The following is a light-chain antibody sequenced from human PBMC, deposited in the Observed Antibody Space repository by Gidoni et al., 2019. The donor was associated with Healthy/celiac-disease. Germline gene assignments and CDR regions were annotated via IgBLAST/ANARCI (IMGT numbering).Light chain of an antibody. CDR2: VNS. V-gene: IGLV1-40*01. CDR3: RSYDSSLSGSGV. CDR1: SSTLWAGYD. J-gene: IGLJ1*01. Sequence: QSVLTPPPSVSGAPGQRFTISCTGSSSTLWAGYDVPWYQQLPGAAPKLLIYVNSNLPSVVPDRFSCSKSGTSASLTITGLQAEDEADYYCRSYDSSLSGSGVVGTGTKVTVL.